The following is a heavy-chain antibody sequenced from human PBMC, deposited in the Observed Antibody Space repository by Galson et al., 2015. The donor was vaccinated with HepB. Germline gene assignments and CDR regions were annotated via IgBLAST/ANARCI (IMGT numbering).Heavy chain of an antibody. J-gene: IGHJ5*02. CDR2: INHSGST. V-gene: IGHV4-34*01. CDR3: ARVASSIAARLNWFDP. D-gene: IGHD6-6*01. CDR1: GGSFSGYY. Sequence: SATLSLTCAVYGGSFSGYYWSWIRQPPGKGLEWIGEINHSGSTNYNPSLKSRVTISVDTSKNQFSLKLSSVTAADTAVYYCARVASSIAARLNWFDPWGQGTLVTVSS.